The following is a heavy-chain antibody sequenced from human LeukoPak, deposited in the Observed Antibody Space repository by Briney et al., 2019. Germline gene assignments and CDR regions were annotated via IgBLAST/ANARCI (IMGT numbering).Heavy chain of an antibody. J-gene: IGHJ3*02. CDR2: INTNTGNP. Sequence: ASVKVSCKASGYTFTSYAMNWVRQAPGQGLEWMGWINTNTGNPTYAQGFTGRFIFSLDTSVSTAYLQISSLKAEDTAVYYCARDPGPTRGFAFDIWGQGTMVTVSS. CDR1: GYTFTSYA. V-gene: IGHV7-4-1*02. D-gene: IGHD3-10*01. CDR3: ARDPGPTRGFAFDI.